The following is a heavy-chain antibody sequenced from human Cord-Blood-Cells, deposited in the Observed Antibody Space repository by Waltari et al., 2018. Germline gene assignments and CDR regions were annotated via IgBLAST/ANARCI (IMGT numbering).Heavy chain of an antibody. CDR3: ARTKGGYDILTGYSYYYYYYMDV. CDR1: GGTFSSYA. Sequence: QVQLVQSGAEVKKPGSSVKVYCKASGGTFSSYAISWVRQAPGQGLEWMGGIIPILGIANYAQKFQCRVTITADKATSTAYMELSSLRSEDTAVYYCARTKGGYDILTGYSYYYYYYMDVWGKGTTVTVSS. D-gene: IGHD3-9*01. J-gene: IGHJ6*03. CDR2: IIPILGIA. V-gene: IGHV1-69*10.